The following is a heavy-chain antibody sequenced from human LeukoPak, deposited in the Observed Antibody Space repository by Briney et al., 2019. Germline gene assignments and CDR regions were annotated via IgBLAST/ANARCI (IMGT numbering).Heavy chain of an antibody. CDR1: GGSISSYY. Sequence: PPETLSLTCTVSGGSISSYYWSWIRHPPGKGLEWIGYIYYSGSTNYNPSLKSRVTISVDTSRNQFSLKLSSVTGADTAVYYCARSYYGSGSYIDYWGRGALVTVSS. D-gene: IGHD3-10*01. V-gene: IGHV4-59*08. CDR3: ARSYYGSGSYIDY. CDR2: IYYSGST. J-gene: IGHJ4*02.